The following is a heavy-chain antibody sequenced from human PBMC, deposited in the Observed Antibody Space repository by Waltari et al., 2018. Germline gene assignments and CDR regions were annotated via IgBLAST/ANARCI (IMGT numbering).Heavy chain of an antibody. J-gene: IGHJ6*02. D-gene: IGHD6-19*01. Sequence: QVQLVQSGAEVKRPGTSVKVSCKASGYTFIDYYIHWVRLAPGQGLEWMGWINPHSGATKYAQRVQARVTMTRDTSKNTAFMELRSLRYDDTAIYYCARSPIAVTAYYFYGMDVWGQGTTVKASS. CDR2: INPHSGAT. V-gene: IGHV1-2*02. CDR1: GYTFIDYY. CDR3: ARSPIAVTAYYFYGMDV.